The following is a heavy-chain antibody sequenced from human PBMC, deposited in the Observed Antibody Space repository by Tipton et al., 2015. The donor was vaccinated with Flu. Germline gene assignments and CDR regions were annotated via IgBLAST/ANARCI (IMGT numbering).Heavy chain of an antibody. D-gene: IGHD6-19*01. V-gene: IGHV3-7*01. CDR1: GFTFSSYW. CDR3: ARVSDWGSGWFRYYYYGMDV. J-gene: IGHJ6*02. CDR2: IKQDGSEK. Sequence: GSLRLSCAASGFTFSSYWMSWVRQAPGKGLEWVANIKQDGSEKYYVDSVKGRFTISRDNAKNSLHLQMNSLRAEDTAVYYCARVSDWGSGWFRYYYYGMDVWGQGTTVTVSS.